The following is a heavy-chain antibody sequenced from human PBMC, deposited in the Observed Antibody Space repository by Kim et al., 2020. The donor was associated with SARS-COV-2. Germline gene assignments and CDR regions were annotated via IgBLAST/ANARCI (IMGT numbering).Heavy chain of an antibody. J-gene: IGHJ4*02. CDR3: ARVPELKDYYDSSGYPVFDY. CDR2: IIPIFGTA. V-gene: IGHV1-69*13. CDR1: GGTFSSYA. D-gene: IGHD3-22*01. Sequence: SVKVSCKASGGTFSSYAISWVRQAPGQGLEWMGGIIPIFGTANYAQKFQGRVTITADESTSTAYMELSSLRSEDTAVYYCARVPELKDYYDSSGYPVFDYWGQGTLVTVSS.